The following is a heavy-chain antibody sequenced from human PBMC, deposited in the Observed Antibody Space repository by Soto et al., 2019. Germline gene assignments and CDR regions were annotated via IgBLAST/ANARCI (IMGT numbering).Heavy chain of an antibody. CDR2: ISSSGSTI. J-gene: IGHJ4*02. D-gene: IGHD5-18*01. CDR1: GFTFSSYE. V-gene: IGHV3-48*03. CDR3: ARLSAAMVTFDY. Sequence: GGSLRLSCAASGFTFSSYEMNWVRQAPGKGLEWVSYISSSGSTIYYAYSVKGRFTISRDNAKNSLYLQMNSLRAEDTAVYYCARLSAAMVTFDYWGQGTLVTVS.